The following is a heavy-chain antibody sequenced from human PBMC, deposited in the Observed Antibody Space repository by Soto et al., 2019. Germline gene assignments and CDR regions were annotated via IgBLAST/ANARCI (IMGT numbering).Heavy chain of an antibody. CDR2: IIPIFGTA. CDR3: ARDRNYYDSSGSINWFDP. D-gene: IGHD3-22*01. V-gene: IGHV1-69*06. Sequence: QVQLVQSGAEVKKPGSSVKVSCKASGGTFSSYAISWVRQAPGQGLEWMGGIIPIFGTANYAQKFQGRVTITADKSTSTAYMELSSLRSEDTAVYYCARDRNYYDSSGSINWFDPWGQGTLVTVSS. J-gene: IGHJ5*02. CDR1: GGTFSSYA.